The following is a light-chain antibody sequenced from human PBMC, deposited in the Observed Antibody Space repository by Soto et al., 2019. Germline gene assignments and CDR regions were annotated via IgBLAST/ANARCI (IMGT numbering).Light chain of an antibody. Sequence: QSVLTQPPSASGTPGQRVTISCSGSSSNIGSNYVCWYQHLPGTAPKLLIYRNNQRPSGVPDRFSGSKSGTSASLAISGLRSEDEADYYCAAWDDSLSAWVFGGGTKLTVL. CDR1: SSNIGSNY. V-gene: IGLV1-47*01. J-gene: IGLJ3*02. CDR3: AAWDDSLSAWV. CDR2: RNN.